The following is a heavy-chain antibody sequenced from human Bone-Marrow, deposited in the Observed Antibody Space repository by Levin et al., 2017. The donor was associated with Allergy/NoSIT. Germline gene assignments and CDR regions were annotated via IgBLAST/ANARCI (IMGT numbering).Heavy chain of an antibody. V-gene: IGHV3-23*01. CDR3: AKDGRDNDLIQITMVQGVIIMLDY. Sequence: HTGGSLRLSCAASGFTFSSYAMSWVRQAPGKGLEWVSAISGSGGSTYYADSVKGRFTISRDNSKNTLYLQMNSLRAEDTAVYYCAKDGRDNDLIQITMVQGVIIMLDYWGQGTLVTVSS. CDR1: GFTFSSYA. D-gene: IGHD3-10*01. CDR2: ISGSGGST. J-gene: IGHJ4*02.